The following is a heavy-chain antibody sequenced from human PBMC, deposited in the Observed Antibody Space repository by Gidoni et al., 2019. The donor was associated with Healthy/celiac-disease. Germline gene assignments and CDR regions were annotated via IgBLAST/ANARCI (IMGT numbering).Heavy chain of an antibody. J-gene: IGHJ6*03. CDR2: ITNSGGDT. CDR1: GFTFSSYD. D-gene: IGHD6-19*01. Sequence: EVQLLESGGGLVQPGGSLRLSCAASGFTFSSYDMSWVRQAPGKGLEWVSTITNSGGDTYYADSVKGRFTISRDNSKSTLFLQMDSLRAEDTAVYYCAKVLWEWLGRVEDYYMDVWGKGTTVTVSS. V-gene: IGHV3-23*01. CDR3: AKVLWEWLGRVEDYYMDV.